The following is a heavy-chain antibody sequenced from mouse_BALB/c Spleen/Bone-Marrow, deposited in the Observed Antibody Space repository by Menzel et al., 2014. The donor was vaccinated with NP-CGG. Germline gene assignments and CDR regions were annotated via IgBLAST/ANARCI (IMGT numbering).Heavy chain of an antibody. Sequence: EVKVVESGGGLVQPGGSLKLSCAASGFTFSSYTMSWVRQTPEKRLEWVAYISNGGGSTYYPDTVKGRSTISRGNAKNTLYLQMSSLKSEDTAMYYCARGIYYYGSSCAYWGQGTLVTVSA. J-gene: IGHJ3*01. CDR3: ARGIYYYGSSCAY. CDR1: GFTFSSYT. D-gene: IGHD1-1*01. CDR2: ISNGGGST. V-gene: IGHV5-12-2*01.